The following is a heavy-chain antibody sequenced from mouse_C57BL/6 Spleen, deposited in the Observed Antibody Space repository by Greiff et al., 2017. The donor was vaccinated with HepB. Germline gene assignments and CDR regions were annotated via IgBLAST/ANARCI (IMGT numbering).Heavy chain of an antibody. CDR2: ISSGGSYT. CDR1: GFTFSSYG. V-gene: IGHV5-6*01. Sequence: EVQGVESGGDLVKPGGSLKLSCAASGFTFSSYGMSWVRQTPDKRLEWVATISSGGSYTYYPDSVKGRVTIARDNAKNTRYLQMSSLKSEDTAMYYCASSWFDYWGQGTTLTVSS. D-gene: IGHD1-1*01. J-gene: IGHJ2*01. CDR3: ASSWFDY.